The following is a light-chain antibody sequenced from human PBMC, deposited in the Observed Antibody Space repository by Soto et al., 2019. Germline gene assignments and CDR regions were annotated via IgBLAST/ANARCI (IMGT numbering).Light chain of an antibody. CDR2: DVS. CDR1: SSDVGGYNY. Sequence: QSALTQPASVSGSPGQSITISRTGTSSDVGGYNYVSWYQQHPGKAPKLMIYDVSNRPSGVSNRFSGSKSGNTASLTISGLQAEDEADYYCSSYTSTSPLAVFGPGTKVT. J-gene: IGLJ1*01. CDR3: SSYTSTSPLAV. V-gene: IGLV2-14*01.